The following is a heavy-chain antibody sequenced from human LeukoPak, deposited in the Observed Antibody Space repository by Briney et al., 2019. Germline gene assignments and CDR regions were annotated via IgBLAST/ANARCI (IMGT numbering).Heavy chain of an antibody. V-gene: IGHV4-4*07. CDR1: GGSISSYY. CDR2: IFISGGT. Sequence: PSETLSLTCTVSGGSISSYYWSWIRQPAGKGLEWIGRIFISGGTNYNPSLRSRVTMSLDTSKNQFSLKLYSVTAADTAVYYCARLERGSSWSPAPRFDYWGQGTLVTVSS. J-gene: IGHJ4*02. D-gene: IGHD6-13*01. CDR3: ARLERGSSWSPAPRFDY.